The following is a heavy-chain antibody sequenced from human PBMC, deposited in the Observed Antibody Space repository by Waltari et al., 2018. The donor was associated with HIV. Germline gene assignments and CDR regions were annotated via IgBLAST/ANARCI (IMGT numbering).Heavy chain of an antibody. CDR3: AMSSGGGRDYGMDV. D-gene: IGHD6-19*01. J-gene: IGHJ6*02. CDR1: GGSFSGYY. V-gene: IGHV4-34*01. CDR2: INHSGST. Sequence: QVQLQQWGAGLLKPSETLSLTCAVYGGSFSGYYWSWIRQPPGKGLEWIGEINHSGSTNYNPSLKSRVTISVDTSKNQFSLKLSSVTAADTAVYYCAMSSGGGRDYGMDVWGQGTTVTVSS.